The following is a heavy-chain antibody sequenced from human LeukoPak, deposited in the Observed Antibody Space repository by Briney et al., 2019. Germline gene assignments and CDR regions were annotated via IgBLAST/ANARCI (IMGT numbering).Heavy chain of an antibody. CDR1: GGSISSYY. J-gene: IGHJ6*03. CDR3: ARGYNWNFGGYYYYYMDV. D-gene: IGHD1-7*01. CDR2: IYYSGST. V-gene: IGHV4-59*01. Sequence: SETLSLTCTVSGGSISSYYWSWIRQPPGKGLEWNGYIYYSGSTNYNPSLKSRVTISVDTSKNQFSLKLSSVTAADTAVYYCARGYNWNFGGYYYYYMDVWGKGTTVTVSS.